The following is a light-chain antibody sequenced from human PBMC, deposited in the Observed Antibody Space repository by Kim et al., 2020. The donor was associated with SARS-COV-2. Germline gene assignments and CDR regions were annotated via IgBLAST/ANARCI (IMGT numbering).Light chain of an antibody. J-gene: IGKJ2*03. CDR2: GAS. Sequence: DIEMTQSPSALSASVGDRVTITCRATQSVSINLNWYQQRPGKAPRLLIYGASTLQSGVPSRFSGSGSGTGFTLTISSLQPEDFAIYYCQQTFSTQYSFGRGTKLEI. V-gene: IGKV1-39*01. CDR1: QSVSIN. CDR3: QQTFSTQYS.